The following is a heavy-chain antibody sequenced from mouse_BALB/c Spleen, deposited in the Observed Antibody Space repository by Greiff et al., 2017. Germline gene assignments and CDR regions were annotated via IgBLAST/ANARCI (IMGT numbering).Heavy chain of an antibody. CDR2: ISNGGGST. CDR3: ARHGYYGSSFAY. Sequence: EVMLVESGGGLVQPGGSLKLSCAASGFTFSSYTMSWVRQTPEKRLEWVAYISNGGGSTYYPDTVKGRFTISRDNAKNTLYLQMSSLKSEDTAMYYCARHGYYGSSFAYWGQGTLVTVSA. J-gene: IGHJ3*01. CDR1: GFTFSSYT. D-gene: IGHD1-1*01. V-gene: IGHV5-12-2*01.